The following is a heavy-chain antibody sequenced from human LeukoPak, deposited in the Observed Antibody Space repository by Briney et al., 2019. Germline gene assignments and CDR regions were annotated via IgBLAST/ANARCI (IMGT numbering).Heavy chain of an antibody. CDR1: GYTFTSYG. CDR3: ARDLNGRYQLLSNFDY. Sequence: ASVRVSCKASGYTFTSYGISWVRQAPGQGLEWMGWISAYNGNTNYAQKLQGRVTMTTDTSTSTAYMELRSLRSDDPAVYYCARDLNGRYQLLSNFDYWGQGTLVTVSS. D-gene: IGHD2-2*01. CDR2: ISAYNGNT. J-gene: IGHJ4*02. V-gene: IGHV1-18*01.